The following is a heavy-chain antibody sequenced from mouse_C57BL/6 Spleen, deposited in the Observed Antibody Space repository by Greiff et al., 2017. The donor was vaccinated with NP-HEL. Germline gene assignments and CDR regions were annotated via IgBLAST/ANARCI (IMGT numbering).Heavy chain of an antibody. V-gene: IGHV1-53*01. CDR2: INPSNGGT. Sequence: QVQLKQPGTELVKPGASVKLSCKASGYTFTSYWMHWVKQRPGQGLEWIGNINPSNGGTNYNEKFKSKATLTVDKSSSTAYMQLSSLTSEDSAVYYCARADYYGSSSYWYFDVWGTGTTVTVSS. D-gene: IGHD1-1*01. CDR1: GYTFTSYW. J-gene: IGHJ1*03. CDR3: ARADYYGSSSYWYFDV.